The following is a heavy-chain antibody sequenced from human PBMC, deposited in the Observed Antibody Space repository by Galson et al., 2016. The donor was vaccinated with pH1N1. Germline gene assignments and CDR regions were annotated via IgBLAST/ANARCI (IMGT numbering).Heavy chain of an antibody. J-gene: IGHJ3*02. V-gene: IGHV3-23*01. CDR1: GSNSDYN. D-gene: IGHD4-17*01. Sequence: SLRLSCAASGSNSDYNMNWVRLAPGKGLEWVSSISGSGGRKHYADSVQGRFIISRDNSKNTLYLQMNSLRAGDTALYSCAKGGYGDYGLDVFDIWGQGTKVIVSS. CDR2: ISGSGGRK. CDR3: AKGGYGDYGLDVFDI.